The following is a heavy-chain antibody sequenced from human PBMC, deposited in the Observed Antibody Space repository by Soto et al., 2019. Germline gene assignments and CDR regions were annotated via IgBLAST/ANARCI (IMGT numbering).Heavy chain of an antibody. J-gene: IGHJ4*02. CDR1: GCSFHDYP. CDR2: IAFTGSAT. V-gene: IGHV3-23*05. D-gene: IGHD3-3*01. CDR3: VKQPGYNSDSTTYYTV. Sequence: AGSLGLSCATSGCSFHDYPMSWVRQPRGKGLEWVSAIAFTGSATYDADSVKVRFIIARDNSKNTLYLQISTLRVEDTAVYYCVKQPGYNSDSTTYYTVWGRGTLVTVSS.